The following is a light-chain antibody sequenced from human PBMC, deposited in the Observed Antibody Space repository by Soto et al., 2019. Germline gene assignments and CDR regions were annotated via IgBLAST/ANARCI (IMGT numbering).Light chain of an antibody. J-gene: IGKJ2*01. V-gene: IGKV3-20*01. CDR3: QQYGTSPPMYT. Sequence: EIVLTQSPDTLSLSPGERATLSCRASQSVSSSYLAWYQQKPGQAPRLLIYAASNRATGIPDRFSGSASGTDFTLTINRLEPEDFALYYCQQYGTSPPMYTFGQGTKLEIK. CDR1: QSVSSSY. CDR2: AAS.